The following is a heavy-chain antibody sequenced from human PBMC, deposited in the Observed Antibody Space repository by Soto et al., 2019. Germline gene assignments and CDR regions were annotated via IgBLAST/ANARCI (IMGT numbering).Heavy chain of an antibody. J-gene: IGHJ5*02. CDR2: IWYDGSNK. CDR1: GFTFSSYG. D-gene: IGHD6-19*01. V-gene: IGHV3-33*01. CDR3: ARSDSSGWYGP. Sequence: QVQLVESGGGVVQPGRSLRLSCAASGFTFSSYGMHWVRQAPGKGLEWVAVIWYDGSNKYYVDSVKGRFTISRDNSKNTLYLQMNSLRAEDTAVYYCARSDSSGWYGPWGQGTLVTVSS.